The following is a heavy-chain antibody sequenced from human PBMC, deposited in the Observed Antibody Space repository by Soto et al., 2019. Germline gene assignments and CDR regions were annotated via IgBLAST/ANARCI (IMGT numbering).Heavy chain of an antibody. J-gene: IGHJ5*02. D-gene: IGHD2-2*01. Sequence: PSETLSLTCTVAGGSISSYYVSWIRQHPGKGLEWIGYIYYSGSTNYNPSLKSRVTISVDTSKNQFSLKLSSVTAADTAVYYCARRTYCYDWFDPWGQGTLVTVSS. CDR3: ARRTYCYDWFDP. CDR2: IYYSGST. V-gene: IGHV4-59*01. CDR1: GGSISSYY.